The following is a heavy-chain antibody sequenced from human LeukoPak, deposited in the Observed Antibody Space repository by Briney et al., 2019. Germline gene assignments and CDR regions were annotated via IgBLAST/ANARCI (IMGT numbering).Heavy chain of an antibody. J-gene: IGHJ4*02. CDR3: ARDLHTNYYDSSGRDY. Sequence: GGSLRLSCAASGFTFSSYAMHWVRQAPGEGLEWVAVISYDGSNKYYADSVKGRFTISRDNSKNTLYLQMNSLRAEDTAVYYCARDLHTNYYDSSGRDYWGQGTLVTVSS. CDR1: GFTFSSYA. D-gene: IGHD3-22*01. CDR2: ISYDGSNK. V-gene: IGHV3-30-3*01.